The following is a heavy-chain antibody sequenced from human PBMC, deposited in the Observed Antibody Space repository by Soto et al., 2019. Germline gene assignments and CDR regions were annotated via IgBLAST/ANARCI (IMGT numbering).Heavy chain of an antibody. CDR1: GGSISSTSYY. Sequence: SETLSLTCTVSGGSISSTSYYWVWIRQPPGKGLEWIGSFYYTGSTYYNPSLKSRVTISVDTSENQFSLKLSSVTAADTAVYYCARQVVDGGVAGAGSFDYWGQGTLVTVSS. J-gene: IGHJ4*02. D-gene: IGHD3-10*01. CDR3: ARQVVDGGVAGAGSFDY. CDR2: FYYTGST. V-gene: IGHV4-39*01.